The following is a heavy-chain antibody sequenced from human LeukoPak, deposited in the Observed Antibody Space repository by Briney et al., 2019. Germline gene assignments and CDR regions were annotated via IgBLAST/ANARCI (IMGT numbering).Heavy chain of an antibody. D-gene: IGHD6-19*01. CDR2: ISYDGSNK. Sequence: GGSLRLSCAASGFTFSSYAMHWVRQAPGKGLEWVAVISYDGSNKYYADSVKGRFTISRDNSKNTLYLQMNSLRAEDTAVYYCASESSGRLSDAFDIWGQGTMVTVSS. V-gene: IGHV3-30*14. J-gene: IGHJ3*02. CDR1: GFTFSSYA. CDR3: ASESSGRLSDAFDI.